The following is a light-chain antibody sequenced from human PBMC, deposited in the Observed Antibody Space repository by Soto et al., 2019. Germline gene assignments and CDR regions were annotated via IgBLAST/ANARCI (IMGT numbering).Light chain of an antibody. J-gene: IGKJ2*01. Sequence: EIVMTQSPASLSVSPGDGATLSCRASQSVASNVAWYQQKPGQGPRLLIHGATTTAVGVPARFSGSGSGTDFTLTINGLQSEDFAVYYCQQYHNWPPQYTFGQGTKLQI. V-gene: IGKV3-15*01. CDR3: QQYHNWPPQYT. CDR2: GAT. CDR1: QSVASN.